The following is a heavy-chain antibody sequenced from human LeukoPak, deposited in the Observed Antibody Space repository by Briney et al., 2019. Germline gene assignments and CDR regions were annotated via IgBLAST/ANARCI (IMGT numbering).Heavy chain of an antibody. CDR1: GGSISSGGYY. V-gene: IGHV4-31*03. J-gene: IGHJ3*02. CDR2: IYYSGST. Sequence: PSQTLSLTCTVSGGSISSGGYYWSWIRQHPGKGLEWIGYIYYSGSTYYNPSLKSRVTISVDTSKNQFSLKLSSVTAADTAVYYCARGLVSSGYYYPGAFDIWGQGTMVTVSS. D-gene: IGHD3-22*01. CDR3: ARGLVSSGYYYPGAFDI.